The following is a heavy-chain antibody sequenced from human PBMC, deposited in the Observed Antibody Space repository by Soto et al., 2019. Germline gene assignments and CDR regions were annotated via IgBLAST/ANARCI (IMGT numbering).Heavy chain of an antibody. CDR2: IIPIFGIK. CDR1: GGTFNTYA. D-gene: IGHD4-17*01. J-gene: IGHJ4*02. CDR3: AKEAVDH. Sequence: QMQLVQSGAEVKERGSSVKISCTTSGGTFNTYALTWVRQAPGQGLEWIGGIIPIFGIKNVAQRFQGRVTINADESLTTAYMEMTSLRADDTAVYYCAKEAVDHWGQGTLVTVSS. V-gene: IGHV1-69*01.